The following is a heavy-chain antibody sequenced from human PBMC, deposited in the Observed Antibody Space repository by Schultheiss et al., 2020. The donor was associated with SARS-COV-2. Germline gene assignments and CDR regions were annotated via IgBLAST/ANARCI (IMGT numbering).Heavy chain of an antibody. CDR1: GFTVDSNF. J-gene: IGHJ4*02. CDR2: ISSSSSYI. D-gene: IGHD5-24*01. CDR3: ARDLRPVRDGYNSADY. Sequence: GGSLRLSCAVSGFTVDSNFVTWVRQAPGKGLEWASYISSSSSYIYYADSVKGRFTISRDNAKNSLYLQMNSLRAEDTAVYYCARDLRPVRDGYNSADYWGQGTLVTVSS. V-gene: IGHV3-21*05.